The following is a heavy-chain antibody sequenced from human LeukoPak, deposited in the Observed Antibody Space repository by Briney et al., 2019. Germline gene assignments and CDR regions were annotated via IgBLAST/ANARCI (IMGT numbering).Heavy chain of an antibody. CDR3: ARLDCSSTSCYRRLGYYYFYMDV. J-gene: IGHJ6*03. Sequence: PSETLSLTCTVSGGSISSYYWNWIRQPAGKGLEWIGRIYTSGSTNYNPSLKSRVTISIDTSKNQFSLKLSSVTAADTAVYYCARLDCSSTSCYRRLGYYYFYMDVWGKGTTVTVSS. CDR2: IYTSGST. D-gene: IGHD2-2*01. CDR1: GGSISSYY. V-gene: IGHV4-4*07.